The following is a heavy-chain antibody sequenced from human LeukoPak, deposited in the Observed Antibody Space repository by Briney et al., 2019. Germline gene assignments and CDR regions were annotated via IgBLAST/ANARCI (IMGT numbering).Heavy chain of an antibody. CDR3: ARSVAGGLFDY. CDR2: INNDGTDT. Sequence: PGGSLRLSCAVSGFAFSDYWMHWVRQGPGKGLVWVSHINNDGTDTSDADSVKGRFTISRDNAKNTLYLQMNSLRAEDTAVYYCARSVAGGLFDYWGQGTLVTVSS. V-gene: IGHV3-74*01. D-gene: IGHD6-19*01. CDR1: GFAFSDYW. J-gene: IGHJ4*02.